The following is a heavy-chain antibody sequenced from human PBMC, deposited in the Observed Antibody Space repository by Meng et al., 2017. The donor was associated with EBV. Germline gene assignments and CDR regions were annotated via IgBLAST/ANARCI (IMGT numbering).Heavy chain of an antibody. D-gene: IGHD3-3*01. CDR2: INTNSGNP. Sequence: VKSGYELKNPGAEIRVSCKASGYTFTSHAINWVLQSPGQGLEWMGWINTNSGNPTFPQGFTGRFVFYFDTSASTAYLQISSLKAENTAVEYYARDFLDFWGQGTLVTVSS. J-gene: IGHJ4*02. CDR3: ARDFLDF. CDR1: GYTFTSHA. V-gene: IGHV7-4-1*02.